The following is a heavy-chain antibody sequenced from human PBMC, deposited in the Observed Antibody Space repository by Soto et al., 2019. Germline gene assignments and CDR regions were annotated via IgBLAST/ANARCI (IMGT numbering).Heavy chain of an antibody. V-gene: IGHV4-31*03. Sequence: QVQLQESGPGLVKPSQTLSLTCTVSGGSISSGGYYWSWIRQHPGKGLEWIGYIYYSGSTYYNPSLKSRVTISVDTSKNQFSLKLSSVTAADTAVYYCARDRGGAAAGDEYYYYGMDVWGQGTTVTVSS. CDR3: ARDRGGAAAGDEYYYYGMDV. D-gene: IGHD6-13*01. CDR2: IYYSGST. J-gene: IGHJ6*02. CDR1: GGSISSGGYY.